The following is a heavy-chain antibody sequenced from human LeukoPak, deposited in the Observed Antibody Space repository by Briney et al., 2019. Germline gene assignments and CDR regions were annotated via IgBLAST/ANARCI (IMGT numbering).Heavy chain of an antibody. CDR1: GFTFSSYA. D-gene: IGHD4-17*01. J-gene: IGHJ4*02. Sequence: GGSLRLSCAASGFTFSSYAMSWVRQAPGKGLEWVSAISGSGGSTYYADSVKGRFTISRDNSKNTLYLQMNSLRAEDTAVYYCAKATNSHDYGDCNFDYWGQGTLVTVSS. CDR3: AKATNSHDYGDCNFDY. CDR2: ISGSGGST. V-gene: IGHV3-23*01.